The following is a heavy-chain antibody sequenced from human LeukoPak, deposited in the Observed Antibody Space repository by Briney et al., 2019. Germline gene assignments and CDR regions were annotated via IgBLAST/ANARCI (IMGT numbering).Heavy chain of an antibody. Sequence: GRSLRLSCAASGFTFSTYWMHWVRQAPGKGLVWVSRISSDGSSSDSADSVKGRFTISRDNAKNTLYLQMNSLRAEDTAVFHCARAEYGDYFDYWGQGTLVTVSS. CDR2: ISSDGSSS. CDR3: ARAEYGDYFDY. V-gene: IGHV3-74*01. J-gene: IGHJ4*02. D-gene: IGHD4-17*01. CDR1: GFTFSTYW.